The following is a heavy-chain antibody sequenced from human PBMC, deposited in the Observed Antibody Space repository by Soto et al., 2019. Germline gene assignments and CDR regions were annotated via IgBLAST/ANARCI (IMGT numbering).Heavy chain of an antibody. Sequence: GGSLRLSCAASGFTFSSYAMSWVRQAPGKGLEWVSAISGSGGSTYYADSVKGRFTISRDNSKNTLYLQMNSLRAEDTAVYYSAKDICSSTSCYFDYWGQGTLVTVSS. V-gene: IGHV3-23*01. CDR2: ISGSGGST. CDR1: GFTFSSYA. D-gene: IGHD2-2*01. J-gene: IGHJ4*02. CDR3: AKDICSSTSCYFDY.